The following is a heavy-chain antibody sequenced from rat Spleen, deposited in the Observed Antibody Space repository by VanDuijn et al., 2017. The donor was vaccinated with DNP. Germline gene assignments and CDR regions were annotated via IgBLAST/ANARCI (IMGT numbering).Heavy chain of an antibody. V-gene: IGHV5-7*01. CDR2: ISYDGGST. D-gene: IGHD1-2*01. Sequence: EVQLVESGGGLVQPGRSLKLSCAASGFTFSDYNMAWVRQAPKKGLEWVATISYDGGSTFYPDSVKGRFTISRDNAENTVYLQMNSLRSEDTATYYCASWNPIASISTSNYWGQGVMVTVSS. J-gene: IGHJ2*01. CDR3: ASWNPIASISTSNY. CDR1: GFTFSDYN.